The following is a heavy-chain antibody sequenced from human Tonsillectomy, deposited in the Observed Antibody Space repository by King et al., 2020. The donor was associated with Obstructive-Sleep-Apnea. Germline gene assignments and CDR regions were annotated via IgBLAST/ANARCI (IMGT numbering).Heavy chain of an antibody. J-gene: IGHJ6*02. D-gene: IGHD3-22*01. Sequence: VQLVESGAEVKKPGESLKISCKGSGYRFTSYWIGWVRQMPGKGLEWMGIIYPGDSNTRYSQSFQGQVTISADKSITTAYLQWSSLKASDTAMYYCARLGGYDSSGLYYYYGMDVWGQGTTVTVSS. CDR2: IYPGDSNT. V-gene: IGHV5-51*01. CDR1: GYRFTSYW. CDR3: ARLGGYDSSGLYYYYGMDV.